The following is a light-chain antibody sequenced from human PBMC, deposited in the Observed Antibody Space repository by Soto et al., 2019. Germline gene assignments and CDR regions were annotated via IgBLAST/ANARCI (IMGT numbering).Light chain of an antibody. J-gene: IGKJ4*01. V-gene: IGKV3-15*01. CDR1: QSISSD. CDR3: QQYNHSPLT. Sequence: EEVMTQSPATLSVSPGERATLSCRTSQSISSDLAWYQHKPGQAPRLLIYGASTRATGIPARFSGSGSGTDFTLTISSLHSEDFAVYHCQQYNHSPLTLGGGTKVEIK. CDR2: GAS.